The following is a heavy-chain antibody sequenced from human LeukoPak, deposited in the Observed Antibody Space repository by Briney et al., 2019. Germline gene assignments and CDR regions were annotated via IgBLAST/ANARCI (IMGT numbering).Heavy chain of an antibody. D-gene: IGHD6-25*01. CDR3: AKQHAATGGYFDY. Sequence: GGSLRLSCAASGFTFSSYGMHWVRQAPGKGLEWVAFIRYDGSNKYYADSVKGRFTISRDNSKNTLYLQMNSLRAEDTAVYYCAKQHAATGGYFDYWGQGTLVTVSS. CDR2: IRYDGSNK. CDR1: GFTFSSYG. J-gene: IGHJ4*02. V-gene: IGHV3-30*02.